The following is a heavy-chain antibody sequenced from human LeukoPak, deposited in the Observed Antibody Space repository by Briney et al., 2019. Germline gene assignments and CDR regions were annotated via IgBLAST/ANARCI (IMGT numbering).Heavy chain of an antibody. J-gene: IGHJ4*02. D-gene: IGHD1-1*01. CDR1: GFTFSSYS. CDR2: ISSSSSYI. CDR3: ASRVNDFDY. V-gene: IGHV3-21*01. Sequence: GGSLRLSCAASGFTFSSYSMNWVRRAPGKGLEWVSSISSSSSYIYYADSVKGRFTISRDNAKNSLYLQMNSLRAEDTAVYYCASRVNDFDYWGQGTLVTVSS.